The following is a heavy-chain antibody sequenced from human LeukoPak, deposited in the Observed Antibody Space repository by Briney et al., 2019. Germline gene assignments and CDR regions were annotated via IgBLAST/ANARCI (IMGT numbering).Heavy chain of an antibody. CDR3: VKNDGWFHLAQ. Sequence: GGSLRLSCAVSGFNLRDHWMDWVRQAQRKGQQWVGHIKNDGSETYYLDSLKGRFSISRDNTNNALYLQMNSLRVEDTAVYYCVKNDGWFHLAQWGQGTLVTVSS. CDR1: GFNLRDHW. V-gene: IGHV3-7*03. J-gene: IGHJ4*02. D-gene: IGHD6-19*01. CDR2: IKNDGSET.